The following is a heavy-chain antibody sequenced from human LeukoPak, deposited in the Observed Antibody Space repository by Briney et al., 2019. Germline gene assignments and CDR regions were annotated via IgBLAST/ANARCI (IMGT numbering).Heavy chain of an antibody. Sequence: SETLSLTCTVSGGSISSYYWSWIRQPPGKGLEWIGYIYYSGSTNYNPSLKSRVTMSVDTSKNQFSLKLSSVTAADTAVYYCARDYDYYDSDGFFDYWGQGTLVTVSS. CDR3: ARDYDYYDSDGFFDY. CDR2: IYYSGST. D-gene: IGHD3-22*01. J-gene: IGHJ4*02. CDR1: GGSISSYY. V-gene: IGHV4-59*12.